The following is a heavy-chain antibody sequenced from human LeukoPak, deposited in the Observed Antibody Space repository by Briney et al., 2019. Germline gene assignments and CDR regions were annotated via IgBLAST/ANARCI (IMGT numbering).Heavy chain of an antibody. CDR2: IYDSDSDIT. J-gene: IGHJ5*02. Sequence: PSETLSLTCTVSGGSISGNKYYWGWNRQAPGMGLEWIGSIYDSDSDITYYNPSLKSRVTISVDTSKNQFSPKLSSVTAADTAVYYCARLGWLYGSGSMNWFDPWGQGTLVTVSS. CDR1: GGSISGNKYY. CDR3: ARLGWLYGSGSMNWFDP. V-gene: IGHV4-39*01. D-gene: IGHD3-10*01.